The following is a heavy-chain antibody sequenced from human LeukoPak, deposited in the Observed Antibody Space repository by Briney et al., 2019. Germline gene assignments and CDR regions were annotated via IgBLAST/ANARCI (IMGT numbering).Heavy chain of an antibody. V-gene: IGHV3-13*04. D-gene: IGHD3-22*01. CDR2: ISYGGDT. Sequence: GGSLRLSCAASGFTFSSYDMHWVRQGTGRGLEWVSSISYGGDTKYAASVKGRFTIAREEAKSSLYLQMKSMGAGDSGVYYCARDKSGYYQLDYWGQGTQVTVSS. J-gene: IGHJ4*02. CDR1: GFTFSSYD. CDR3: ARDKSGYYQLDY.